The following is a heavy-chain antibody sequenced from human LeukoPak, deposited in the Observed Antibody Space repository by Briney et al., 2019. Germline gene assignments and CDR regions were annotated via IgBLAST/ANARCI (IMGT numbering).Heavy chain of an antibody. CDR2: IYTSGST. CDR3: ARQGATVTTWNWFDP. D-gene: IGHD4-17*01. CDR1: GGSISSYY. Sequence: SETLSLTCTVSGGSISSYYWSWIRQPAGKGLEWIGRIYTSGSTNYNPSLKSRVTISVDTSKNQFSLKLSSVTAADTAVYYCARQGATVTTWNWFDPWGQGTLVTVSS. J-gene: IGHJ5*02. V-gene: IGHV4-4*07.